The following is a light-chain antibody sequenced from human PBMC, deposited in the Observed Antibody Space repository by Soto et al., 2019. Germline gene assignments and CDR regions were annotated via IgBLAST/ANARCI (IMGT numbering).Light chain of an antibody. V-gene: IGKV3-15*01. CDR1: QSVSSN. Sequence: EVVMTQSPATLSVSPGERATLSCRASQSVSSNLAWYRQKPGQAPRLLIYGASTRATGIPARFSGSGSGTDFTLTISRLEPEDFAVYFCQHYGAPPRPFGQGTKVDIK. CDR3: QHYGAPPRP. CDR2: GAS. J-gene: IGKJ1*01.